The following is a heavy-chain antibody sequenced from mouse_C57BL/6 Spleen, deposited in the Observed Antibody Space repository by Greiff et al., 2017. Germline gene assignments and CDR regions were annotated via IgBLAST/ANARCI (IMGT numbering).Heavy chain of an antibody. Sequence: VKLQQPGAELVKPGASVKVSCKASGYTFTSYWMHWVKQRPGQGLEWIGRIHPSDSDTNYNQKFKGKATLTVDKSSSTAYMQLSSLTSEDSAVYYCAMGSSGYGGTMDYWGQGTSVTVSS. J-gene: IGHJ4*01. CDR2: IHPSDSDT. D-gene: IGHD3-2*02. CDR1: GYTFTSYW. CDR3: AMGSSGYGGTMDY. V-gene: IGHV1-74*01.